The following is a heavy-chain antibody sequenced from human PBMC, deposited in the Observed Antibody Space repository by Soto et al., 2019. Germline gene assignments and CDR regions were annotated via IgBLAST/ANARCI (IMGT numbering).Heavy chain of an antibody. CDR1: GGSFSGYY. D-gene: IGHD4-17*01. Sequence: SETLSLTCAVYGGSFSGYYWSWIRQPPGKGLEWIGEINHSGSTNYNPSLKSRVTISVDTSKNQFSLKLSSVTAADTAVYYCARIGDYFAFDIWGQGTMVTVSS. V-gene: IGHV4-34*01. J-gene: IGHJ3*02. CDR2: INHSGST. CDR3: ARIGDYFAFDI.